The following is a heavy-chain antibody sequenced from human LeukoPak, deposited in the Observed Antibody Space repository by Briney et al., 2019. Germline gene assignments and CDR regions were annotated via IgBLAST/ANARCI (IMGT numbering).Heavy chain of an antibody. V-gene: IGHV3-23*01. CDR3: AKDTSSSWDPYFGY. D-gene: IGHD6-13*01. J-gene: IGHJ4*02. Sequence: YPGGSLRLSCAASGFTFSSYAMSWVRQAPGKGLEWVSAISGSGGSTYYADSVKGRFTISRDNSKNTLYLQMNSLRAEDTAVYYCAKDTSSSWDPYFGYWGQGTLVTVSS. CDR2: ISGSGGST. CDR1: GFTFSSYA.